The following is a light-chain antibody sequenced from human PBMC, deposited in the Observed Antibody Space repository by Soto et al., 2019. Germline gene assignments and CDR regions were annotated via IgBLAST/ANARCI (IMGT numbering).Light chain of an antibody. J-gene: IGLJ2*01. CDR2: DVN. CDR3: SSYTSDSTRV. Sequence: QSALTQPASVSGSPGQSITISCTGTSSDVGGYYYVSWYQHHPGKAPKLMIYDVNNRPSGVSNRFSGSKSGNTASLTISGLQAEDEGDYFCSSYTSDSTRVFGGGTKLTVL. CDR1: SSDVGGYYY. V-gene: IGLV2-14*03.